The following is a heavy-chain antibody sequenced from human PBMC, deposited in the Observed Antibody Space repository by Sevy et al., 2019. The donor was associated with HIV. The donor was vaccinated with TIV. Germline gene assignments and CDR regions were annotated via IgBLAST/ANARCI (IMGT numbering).Heavy chain of an antibody. V-gene: IGHV4-59*08. Sequence: SETLSLTCTVSGASITTYYWSWIRQPPGRRQEWIGYIYYSGSTNYNPSLKSRVTMSLDTSKNQFSLRLTSVTAADTAVYYCARHGGYSYGTPFDYWGAGTPVTVSS. D-gene: IGHD5-18*01. CDR1: GASITTYY. CDR2: IYYSGST. J-gene: IGHJ4*02. CDR3: ARHGGYSYGTPFDY.